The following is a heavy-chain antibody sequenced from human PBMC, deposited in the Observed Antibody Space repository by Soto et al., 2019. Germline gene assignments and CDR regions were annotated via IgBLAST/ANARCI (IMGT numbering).Heavy chain of an antibody. D-gene: IGHD7-27*01. CDR3: ARSIANWGSFRYFDL. Sequence: GGSLRLSCAASGFTFSSYDMHWVRQATGKGLEWVSAIGTAGDPYYPGSVKGRFTISRENAKNSLYHQMNSLRAGDTAVYYWARSIANWGSFRYFDLWGRGTLVTVSS. CDR2: IGTAGDP. CDR1: GFTFSSYD. V-gene: IGHV3-13*05. J-gene: IGHJ2*01.